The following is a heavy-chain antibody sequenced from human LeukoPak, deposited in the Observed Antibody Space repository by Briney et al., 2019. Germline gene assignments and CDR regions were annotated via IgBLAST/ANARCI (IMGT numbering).Heavy chain of an antibody. CDR1: GFTFDDHG. D-gene: IGHD2-2*02. Sequence: GGSLRLSCAASGFTFDDHGMSWVRQAPGKGLEWVSGINWNGGNTGYADSVKGRFTISRDNAKNSLYLQMNSLRAEDTALYYCARNHDQLLYRPWFDSWGQGTLVTVSS. V-gene: IGHV3-20*04. CDR3: ARNHDQLLYRPWFDS. J-gene: IGHJ5*01. CDR2: INWNGGNT.